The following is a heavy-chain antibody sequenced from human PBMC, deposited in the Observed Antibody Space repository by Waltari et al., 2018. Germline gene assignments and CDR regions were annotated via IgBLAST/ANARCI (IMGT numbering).Heavy chain of an antibody. D-gene: IGHD3-9*01. J-gene: IGHJ4*02. V-gene: IGHV4-34*01. CDR1: GGSFSGYY. Sequence: QVQLQQWGAGLLKPSETLSLTCAVYGGSFSGYYWSWIRQPSGKGLEWIGEINHSGSTNYNPSLKSRVTISVDTSKNQFSLKLSSVTAADTAVYYCARGIPANYDILTGTAYFDYWGQGTLVTVSS. CDR3: ARGIPANYDILTGTAYFDY. CDR2: INHSGST.